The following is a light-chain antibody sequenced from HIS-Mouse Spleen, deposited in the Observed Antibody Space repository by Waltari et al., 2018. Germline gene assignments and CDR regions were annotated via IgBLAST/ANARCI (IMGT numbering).Light chain of an antibody. CDR3: YSTDSSGNHRV. CDR1: AFQKKY. V-gene: IGLV3-10*01. Sequence: SYNLPKPPPVPVPPGKTARTTSSGDAFQKKYLYWYQQKSGQAPVLVIYEDSKRPSGIPERFSGSSSGTMATLTISGAQVEDEADYYCYSTDSSGNHRVFGGGTKLTVL. CDR2: EDS. J-gene: IGLJ2*01.